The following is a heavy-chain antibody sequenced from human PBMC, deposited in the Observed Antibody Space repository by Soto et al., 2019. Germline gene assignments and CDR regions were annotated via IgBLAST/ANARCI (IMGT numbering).Heavy chain of an antibody. V-gene: IGHV4-30-2*01. J-gene: IGHJ5*02. CDR3: ARDSYSSSSRGWFDP. D-gene: IGHD6-6*01. CDR1: GGSISSGGYS. CDR2: IYHSGST. Sequence: SETLSLTCAVSGGSISSGGYSWSWIRQPPGKGLEWIAYIYHSGSTYYNPSLKSRVTISVDRSKNQFSLKLSSVTAADTAVYYCARDSYSSSSRGWFDPWGQGTLVTVSS.